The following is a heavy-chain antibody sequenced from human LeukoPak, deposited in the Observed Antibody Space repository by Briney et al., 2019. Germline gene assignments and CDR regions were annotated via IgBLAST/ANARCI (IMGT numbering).Heavy chain of an antibody. CDR1: GDSITSTPYY. J-gene: IGHJ4*02. CDR3: ARHLNSGGNSPLVY. V-gene: IGHV4-39*01. D-gene: IGHD4-23*01. CDR2: IYYSGST. Sequence: TSETLSLXCTVSGDSITSTPYYWGWIRQSPGKGLEWIGIIYYSGSTYYNPSLKSRVTMSVDTSKNQFSLKLNSVTAADTAVYFCARHLNSGGNSPLVYWGQGTLVTVSS.